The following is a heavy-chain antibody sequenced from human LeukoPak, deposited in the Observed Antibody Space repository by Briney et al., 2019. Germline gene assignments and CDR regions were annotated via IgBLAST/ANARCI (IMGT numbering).Heavy chain of an antibody. Sequence: APVKVSCKASGYTFTGYYMHWVRQAPGQGLEWMGWINPNSGGTNYAQKFQGRVTMTRDTSISTAYMELSRLRSDDTAVYYCARDLYYDFWSAASSGYFDYWGQGTLVTVSS. D-gene: IGHD3-3*01. V-gene: IGHV1-2*02. CDR2: INPNSGGT. CDR1: GYTFTGYY. J-gene: IGHJ4*02. CDR3: ARDLYYDFWSAASSGYFDY.